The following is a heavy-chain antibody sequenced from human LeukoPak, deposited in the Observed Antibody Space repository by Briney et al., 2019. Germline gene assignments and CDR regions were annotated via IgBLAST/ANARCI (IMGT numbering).Heavy chain of an antibody. V-gene: IGHV4-39*07. Sequence: SETLSLTCTVSGGSISSGDYYWSWIRQPPGKGLEWIGEINHSGSTNYNPSLKSRVTISVDTSKNQFSLQLNSVTPEDTAVYYCAREVAGTLAFDYWGQGTLVTVSS. D-gene: IGHD6-19*01. CDR3: AREVAGTLAFDY. CDR2: INHSGST. CDR1: GGSISSGDYY. J-gene: IGHJ4*02.